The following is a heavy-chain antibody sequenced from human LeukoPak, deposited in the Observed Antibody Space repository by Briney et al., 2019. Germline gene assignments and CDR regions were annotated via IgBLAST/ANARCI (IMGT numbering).Heavy chain of an antibody. J-gene: IGHJ4*02. CDR1: GFTFSSYA. CDR2: ISYDGSNK. D-gene: IGHD1-26*01. CDR3: AASSSGSYFY. Sequence: PGRSLRLSCAASGFTFSSYAMHWVRQAPGKGLEWVAVISYDGSNKYYADSVKGRFTISRDNSKNTLYLQMNSLRAEDTAVYYCAASSSGSYFYWGQGTLVTVSS. V-gene: IGHV3-30*04.